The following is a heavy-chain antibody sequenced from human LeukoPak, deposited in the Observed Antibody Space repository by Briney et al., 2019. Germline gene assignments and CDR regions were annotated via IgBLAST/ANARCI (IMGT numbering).Heavy chain of an antibody. D-gene: IGHD6-13*01. CDR1: GFTFSSYA. J-gene: IGHJ4*02. Sequence: GGSLRLSCAASGFTFSSYAMNWVRQAPGKGLEWVAVISYDGSNKYYADSVKGRFTISRDSSKNTVYLQMNSLKAEDTAVYYCARDQRSSSWFDYWGQGTLVTVSS. CDR3: ARDQRSSSWFDY. V-gene: IGHV3-30-3*01. CDR2: ISYDGSNK.